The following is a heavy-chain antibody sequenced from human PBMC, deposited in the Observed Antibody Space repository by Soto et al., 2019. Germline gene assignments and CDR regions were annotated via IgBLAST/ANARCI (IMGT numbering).Heavy chain of an antibody. CDR2: ISSSSSYI. J-gene: IGHJ4*02. D-gene: IGHD1-26*01. V-gene: IGHV3-21*01. Sequence: PGGSLRLSCAASGFTFSSYSMNWVRQAPGKGLEWVSSISSSSSYIYYADSVKGRFTISRDNAKNSLYLQMNSLRAEDTAVYYCASHPWSPGSYFFRPAKEWGQGTLVTVSS. CDR3: ASHPWSPGSYFFRPAKE. CDR1: GFTFSSYS.